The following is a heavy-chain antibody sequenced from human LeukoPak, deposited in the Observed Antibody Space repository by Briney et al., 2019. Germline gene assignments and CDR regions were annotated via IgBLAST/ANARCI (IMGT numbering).Heavy chain of an antibody. J-gene: IGHJ6*02. D-gene: IGHD1-26*01. V-gene: IGHV1-2*02. CDR1: GYTFTGYY. CDR3: ATSTKRYIVGAPGY. Sequence: ASVKVSCKASGYTFTGYYMHWVRQAPGQGLEWMGWINPNSGGTNYAQKFQGRVTMTRDTSISTAYMELSRLRSDDTAVYYCATSTKRYIVGAPGYWGQGTTVTVSS. CDR2: INPNSGGT.